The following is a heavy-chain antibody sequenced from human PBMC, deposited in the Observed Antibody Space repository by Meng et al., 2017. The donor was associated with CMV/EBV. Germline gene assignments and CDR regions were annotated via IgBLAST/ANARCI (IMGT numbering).Heavy chain of an antibody. CDR3: ARGEIVVVPAAIRFNWYFDL. CDR2: IHHSGST. Sequence: SGYYWSWIRQPPGKGLEWIGEIHHSGSTNYNPSLKSRVTISVDTSKNQFSLKLSSVTAADTAVYYCARGEIVVVPAAIRFNWYFDLWGRGTLVTVSS. V-gene: IGHV4-34*01. CDR1: SGYY. D-gene: IGHD2-2*02. J-gene: IGHJ2*01.